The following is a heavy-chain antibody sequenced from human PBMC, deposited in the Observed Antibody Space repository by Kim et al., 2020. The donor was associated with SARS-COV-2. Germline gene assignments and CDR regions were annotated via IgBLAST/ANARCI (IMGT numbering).Heavy chain of an antibody. D-gene: IGHD3-10*01. J-gene: IGHJ4*02. CDR1: GFTFSSYA. CDR2: ISGSGGST. Sequence: GGSLRLSCAASGFTFSSYAMSWVRQAPGKGLEWVSAISGSGGSTYYADSVKGRFTISRDNSKNTLYLQMNSLRAEDTAVYYCANSSPGTGAVRGVIIRFYFDYWGQGTLVTVSS. V-gene: IGHV3-23*01. CDR3: ANSSPGTGAVRGVIIRFYFDY.